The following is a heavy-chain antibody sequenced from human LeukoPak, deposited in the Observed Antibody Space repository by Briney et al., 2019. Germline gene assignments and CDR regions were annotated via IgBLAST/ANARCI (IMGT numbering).Heavy chain of an antibody. Sequence: GGSLRLSCAASGFTFSSYSMNWVRQAPGKGLEWVSSISSSSSYIYYADSVKGRFTISRDNAKNSLYLQMNSLRAEDTAVYYCARDLYLVGATSRDFDYWGQGTLVTVSS. CDR1: GFTFSSYS. D-gene: IGHD1-26*01. V-gene: IGHV3-21*01. J-gene: IGHJ4*02. CDR2: ISSSSSYI. CDR3: ARDLYLVGATSRDFDY.